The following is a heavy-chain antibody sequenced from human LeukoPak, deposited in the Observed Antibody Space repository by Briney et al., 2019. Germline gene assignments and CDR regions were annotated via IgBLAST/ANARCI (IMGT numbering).Heavy chain of an antibody. Sequence: PGGSLRLSCAASAFSMNDFGMHWVRQGPGKGLEWVSRINKDATITTYADSVKGRFTVSRDNVKNMVYLDMNGLRGDDTAVYYCARSGIGRGFDIWGRGATVTVSS. J-gene: IGHJ3*02. D-gene: IGHD2/OR15-2a*01. CDR1: AFSMNDFG. CDR2: INKDATIT. CDR3: ARSGIGRGFDI. V-gene: IGHV3-74*01.